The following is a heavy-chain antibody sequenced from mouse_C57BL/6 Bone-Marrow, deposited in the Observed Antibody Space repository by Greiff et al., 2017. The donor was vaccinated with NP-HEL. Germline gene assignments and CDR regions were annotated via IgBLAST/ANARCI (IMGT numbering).Heavy chain of an antibody. D-gene: IGHD2-3*01. V-gene: IGHV5-6*01. CDR1: GFTFSSYG. CDR3: ARQEMVTSLYYFDY. J-gene: IGHJ2*01. Sequence: EVQGVESGGDLVKPGGSLKLSCAASGFTFSSYGMSWVRQTPDKRLEWVATISSGGSYTYYPDSVKGRFTISRDNAKNTLYLQMSSLKSEDTAMYYCARQEMVTSLYYFDYWGQGTTLTVSS. CDR2: ISSGGSYT.